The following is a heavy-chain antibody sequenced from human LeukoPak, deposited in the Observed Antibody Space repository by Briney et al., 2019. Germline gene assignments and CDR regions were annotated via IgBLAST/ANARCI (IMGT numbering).Heavy chain of an antibody. D-gene: IGHD3-10*01. Sequence: GGSLRLSCAASGFTVSSNYMSWVRQAPGKGLEWVSVISWNNGRLGYADSVKGRFTISRDNAKNSLYLQMNSRRAEDTALYYCAKARWVDGSEPERAFDIWGQGTMVTVPS. CDR3: AKARWVDGSEPERAFDI. V-gene: IGHV3-9*01. CDR1: GFTVSSNY. J-gene: IGHJ3*02. CDR2: ISWNNGRL.